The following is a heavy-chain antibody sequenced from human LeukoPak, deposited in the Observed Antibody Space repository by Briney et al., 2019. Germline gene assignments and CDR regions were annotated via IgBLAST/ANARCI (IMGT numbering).Heavy chain of an antibody. CDR2: ISTSGSNI. D-gene: IGHD3-10*01. Sequence: GGSLRLSCAASGFTFSDYYMSWIRQAPGKGLEWVSYISTSGSNIYYSDSVKGRFTISRDNDKNSPYLQMNSLRAEDTAVYYCARTYGSGSYGDYWGQGTQVTVSS. CDR1: GFTFSDYY. J-gene: IGHJ4*02. CDR3: ARTYGSGSYGDY. V-gene: IGHV3-11*01.